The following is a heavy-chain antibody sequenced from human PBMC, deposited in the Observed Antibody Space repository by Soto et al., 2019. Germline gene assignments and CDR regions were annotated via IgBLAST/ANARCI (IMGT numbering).Heavy chain of an antibody. Sequence: QVQLVQYGAEVKKPGSSVKVSCKDSGGTFSSFGFNWVRQGPGQGLEWMGGIIPLFGTANYAEKFQGRVTISAYEGTSTASMELIGLRSEDTAIYYCARDRSMDGYNSRSFDYWGQGPLVTVS. J-gene: IGHJ4*02. CDR1: GGTFSSFG. V-gene: IGHV1-69*01. D-gene: IGHD5-12*01. CDR2: IIPLFGTA. CDR3: ARDRSMDGYNSRSFDY.